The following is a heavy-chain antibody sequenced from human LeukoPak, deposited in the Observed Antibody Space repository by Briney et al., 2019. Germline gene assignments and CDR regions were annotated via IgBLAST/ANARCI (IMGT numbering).Heavy chain of an antibody. CDR1: GGSISSYY. CDR2: IYYSGST. Sequence: SETLSLTCTVSGGSISSYYWSWIRQPPGKRLEWIGYIYYSGSTNYNPSLKSRVTISVDTSKNQFSLKLSSVTAADTAVYYCARVATIMYYFDYWGQGTLVTVSS. CDR3: ARVATIMYYFDY. V-gene: IGHV4-59*01. J-gene: IGHJ4*02. D-gene: IGHD5-12*01.